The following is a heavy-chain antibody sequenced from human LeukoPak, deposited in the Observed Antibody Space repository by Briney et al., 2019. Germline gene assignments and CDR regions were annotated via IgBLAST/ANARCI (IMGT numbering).Heavy chain of an antibody. CDR3: ARDSTSYYYGSGSPNWFDP. J-gene: IGHJ5*02. V-gene: IGHV4-39*07. D-gene: IGHD3-10*01. Sequence: KPSETLSLTCTVSGGSISSSSYYWGWIRQPPGKGLEWIGSIYYSGSTYYNPSLKSRVTISVDTSKNQFSLKLSSVTAADTAVYYCARDSTSYYYGSGSPNWFDPWGQGTLVTVSP. CDR1: GGSISSSSYY. CDR2: IYYSGST.